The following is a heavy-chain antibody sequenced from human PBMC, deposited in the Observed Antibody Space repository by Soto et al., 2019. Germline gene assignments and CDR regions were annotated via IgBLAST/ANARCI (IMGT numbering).Heavy chain of an antibody. CDR1: GGSISSGGYY. D-gene: IGHD7-27*01. Sequence: SETLSLTCTASGGSISSGGYYRSWLRQLPGKGLEWIGYISNSGTTYYNPSLKSRVSLSVDASNSQFSLRLSFVTATDTAVYYCARGRRTGDRYFDLWGRGTLVTVSS. CDR3: ARGRRTGDRYFDL. V-gene: IGHV4-31*03. CDR2: ISNSGTT. J-gene: IGHJ2*01.